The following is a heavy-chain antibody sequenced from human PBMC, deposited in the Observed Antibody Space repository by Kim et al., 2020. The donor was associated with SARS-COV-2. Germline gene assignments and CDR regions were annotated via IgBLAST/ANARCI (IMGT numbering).Heavy chain of an antibody. V-gene: IGHV3-66*01. CDR2: LYAAGST. Sequence: GGSLRLSCAASGLSVSDYYLTWVRQAPGTGLEWVSILYAAGSTFYAHSVKGRFTISRDLYRNTVFLQMDNLRPEDTAVYYCARIYVDEGSPNLEYFD. J-gene: IGHJ4*01. D-gene: IGHD3-10*01. CDR3: ARIYVDEGSPNLEYFD. CDR1: GLSVSDYY.